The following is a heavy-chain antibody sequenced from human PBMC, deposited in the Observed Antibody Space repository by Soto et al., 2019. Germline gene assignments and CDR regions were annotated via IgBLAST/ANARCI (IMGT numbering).Heavy chain of an antibody. CDR3: ARGGIYYEDVIHCAYDT. D-gene: IGHD1-26*01. J-gene: IGHJ3*02. CDR1: GYTFTTYG. V-gene: IGHV1-18*01. CDR2: ISPYNGNT. Sequence: QVQLVQSGAEVRKPGASVKVSCKASGYTFTTYGISWVRQAPGQGLEWMGWISPYNGNTNYAQKLQGRVTMTTDTSASTAQMELRSLRSDDTAVYYCARGGIYYEDVIHCAYDTWGQGKMVTVSS.